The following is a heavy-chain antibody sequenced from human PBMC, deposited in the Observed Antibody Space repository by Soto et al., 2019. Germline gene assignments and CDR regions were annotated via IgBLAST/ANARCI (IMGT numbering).Heavy chain of an antibody. V-gene: IGHV3-9*01. Sequence: VQVVASGGGLVQPGRSLRLSCAVSGFRFEQYVMHWVRQAPGKGLECVSTVSPTGDTVAYADSVEGRFTVSRDKAKISLYLQMNRLNGDVTAFYYCLKDAPNGAIDDWGQGTLVTVSS. D-gene: IGHD2-8*01. CDR3: LKDAPNGAIDD. CDR2: VSPTGDTV. CDR1: GFRFEQYV. J-gene: IGHJ4*02.